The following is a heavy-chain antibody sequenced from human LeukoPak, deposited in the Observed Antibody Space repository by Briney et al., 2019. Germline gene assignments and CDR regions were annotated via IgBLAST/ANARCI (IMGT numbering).Heavy chain of an antibody. D-gene: IGHD6-19*01. CDR3: ASGPISSGVTNN. V-gene: IGHV1-69*13. CDR1: GGTFSSYA. Sequence: GASVKVSCKASGGTFSSYAISWVRQAPGQGLEWMGGIIPIFGTANYAQKFQGRVTITADESTSTAYMELSNLRSEDTAVYYCASGPISSGVTNNWGQGTLVTVSS. J-gene: IGHJ4*02. CDR2: IIPIFGTA.